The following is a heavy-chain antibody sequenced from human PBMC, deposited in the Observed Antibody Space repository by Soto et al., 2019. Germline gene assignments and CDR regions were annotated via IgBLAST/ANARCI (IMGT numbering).Heavy chain of an antibody. CDR2: MNPNSGNT. CDR1: GYTFTSYD. V-gene: IGHV1-8*01. CDR3: ARGVGNLYYYYYYMDV. J-gene: IGHJ6*03. Sequence: ASVKVSCTASGYTFTSYDINWVRQATGQGLEWMGWMNPNSGNTGYAQKFQGRVTMTRNTSISTAYMELSSLRSEDTAVYYCARGVGNLYYYYYYMDVWGKGTTVTVS. D-gene: IGHD1-1*01.